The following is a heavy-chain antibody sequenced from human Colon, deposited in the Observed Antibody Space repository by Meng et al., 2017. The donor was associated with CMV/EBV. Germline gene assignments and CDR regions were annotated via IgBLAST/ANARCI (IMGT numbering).Heavy chain of an antibody. Sequence: EVELGGSGGGLVEPEGSLCRSCAASGFTFSGNWMNWVRQAPGKGLVWVSHIKPDGSGTSYADSVRGRFTISRDNAKNTMYLQMNSLRAEDTGVYYCARDADGAFDIWGQGTVVTVSS. CDR1: GFTFSGNW. CDR2: IKPDGSGT. V-gene: IGHV3-74*01. J-gene: IGHJ3*02. CDR3: ARDADGAFDI.